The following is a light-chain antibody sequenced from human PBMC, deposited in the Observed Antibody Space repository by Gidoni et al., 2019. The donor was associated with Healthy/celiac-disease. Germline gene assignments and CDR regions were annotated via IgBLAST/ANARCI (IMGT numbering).Light chain of an antibody. V-gene: IGLV6-57*01. CDR3: QSYDSSNPWV. Sequence: NFMLTQPHSVSESPGKTVTISCTRRSGSIASNYVQWYQQRPGSSPTTVIYEDNQRPSGVPDRFSGSIDSSSNSASLTISGLKTEDEADYYCQSYDSSNPWVFGGGTKLTDL. CDR2: EDN. CDR1: SGSIASNY. J-gene: IGLJ3*02.